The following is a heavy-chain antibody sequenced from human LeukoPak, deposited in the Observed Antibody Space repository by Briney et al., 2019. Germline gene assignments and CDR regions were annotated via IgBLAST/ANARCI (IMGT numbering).Heavy chain of an antibody. CDR3: ARHMGETSVAGTVLGLFDY. J-gene: IGHJ4*02. Sequence: SETLSLTCTVSGGSISSSSYYWGWIRQPPGKGLEGIGCIYYSGSTYYNPSLKSRVPISVYPSKNQFSLKLNSVTAADTAVYYCARHMGETSVAGTVLGLFDYWGQGTLVTVSS. CDR2: IYYSGST. D-gene: IGHD6-19*01. V-gene: IGHV4-39*01. CDR1: GGSISSSSYY.